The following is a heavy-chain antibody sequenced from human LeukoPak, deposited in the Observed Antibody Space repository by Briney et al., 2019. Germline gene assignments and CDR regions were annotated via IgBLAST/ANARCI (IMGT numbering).Heavy chain of an antibody. CDR1: GYTFTSYG. CDR2: ISAYNGNT. D-gene: IGHD6-19*01. V-gene: IGHV1-18*01. Sequence: ASVKVSCKASGYTFTSYGISWVRQAPGQGLEWMGWISAYNGNTNYAQKLQGRVTMTTDTSTSTAYMELRSLRSDDTAVYYCARDWTLDGLVRKNWFDPWGQGTLVTVSS. J-gene: IGHJ5*02. CDR3: ARDWTLDGLVRKNWFDP.